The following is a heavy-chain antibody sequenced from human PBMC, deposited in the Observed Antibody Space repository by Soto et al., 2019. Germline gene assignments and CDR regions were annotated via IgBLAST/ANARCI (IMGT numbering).Heavy chain of an antibody. D-gene: IGHD2-15*01. Sequence: QVHLVQSGTEVKKPGSSVRVSCQASGGTFRDYGVSWVRQAPGQGLEWIGGILPILGTTNYAQKFRDRVTITADGSTGTVYMDLSRLTSEDTAVYYCGRGGFCSRDVCYSRGGEIDHWAQGTLVTVSS. CDR2: ILPILGTT. CDR1: GGTFRDYG. CDR3: GRGGFCSRDVCYSRGGEIDH. V-gene: IGHV1-69*01. J-gene: IGHJ4*02.